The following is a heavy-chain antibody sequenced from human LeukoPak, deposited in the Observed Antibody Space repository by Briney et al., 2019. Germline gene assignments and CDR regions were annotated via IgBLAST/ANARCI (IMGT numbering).Heavy chain of an antibody. J-gene: IGHJ4*02. Sequence: SETLSLTCTVSGGSMNSYYWSWLRQPAGKGLEWIGRISTSGTTNYNPSLKSRVTLSVDTSKNQFSLKLTSVTAADTAVYYCARPNTYYYGSSGYYGFDYWGQGTLVTVSS. CDR1: GGSMNSYY. V-gene: IGHV4-4*07. CDR3: ARPNTYYYGSSGYYGFDY. CDR2: ISTSGTT. D-gene: IGHD3-22*01.